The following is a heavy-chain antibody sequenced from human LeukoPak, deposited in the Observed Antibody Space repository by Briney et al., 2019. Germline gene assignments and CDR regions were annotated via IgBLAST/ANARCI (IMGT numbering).Heavy chain of an antibody. D-gene: IGHD3-9*01. Sequence: GRSLRLSCAASGFTFSSYGMHWVRQAPGKGLEWVAVIWYDGSNKYYADSVKGRFTISRDNSKNTLYLQMNSLRAEDTAVYYCARRERPEYHDIPGAFDIWGQGTMVTVSS. CDR1: GFTFSSYG. V-gene: IGHV3-33*01. J-gene: IGHJ3*02. CDR2: IWYDGSNK. CDR3: ARRERPEYHDIPGAFDI.